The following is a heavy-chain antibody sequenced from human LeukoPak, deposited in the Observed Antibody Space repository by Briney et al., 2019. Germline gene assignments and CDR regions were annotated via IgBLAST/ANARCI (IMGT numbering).Heavy chain of an antibody. D-gene: IGHD3-9*01. J-gene: IGHJ6*02. CDR3: ARGLRYFDWPDGMDV. Sequence: SETLSLTCAVYGGSFSGYYWSWIRQPPGKGLEWIGEINHSGSTNYNPSLKSRVTISVDTSKNQCSLKLSSVTAADTAVYYCARGLRYFDWPDGMDVWGQGTTVTVSS. CDR1: GGSFSGYY. V-gene: IGHV4-34*01. CDR2: INHSGST.